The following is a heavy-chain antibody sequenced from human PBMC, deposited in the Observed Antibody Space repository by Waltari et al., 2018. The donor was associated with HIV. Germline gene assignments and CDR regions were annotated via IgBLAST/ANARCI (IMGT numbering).Heavy chain of an antibody. CDR3: ARGYAAAAPYFGLDV. D-gene: IGHD6-13*01. V-gene: IGHV4-34*01. J-gene: IGHJ6*02. CDR1: DGSFIGYY. CDR2: INHAGAT. Sequence: QVRLPEWGTGVLKPSETLSLSCAMYDGSFIGYYWTWIRQSPGRGLQWIGEINHAGATNYNPSLRSRLIFSIDTSKKQFYMKLTSVTVADTATYFCARGYAAAAPYFGLDVWGQGTTVTVSS.